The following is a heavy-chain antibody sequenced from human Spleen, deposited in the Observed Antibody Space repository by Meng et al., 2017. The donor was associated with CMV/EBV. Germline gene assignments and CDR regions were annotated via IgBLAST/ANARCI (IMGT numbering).Heavy chain of an antibody. J-gene: IGHJ5*02. CDR2: IYYSGST. Sequence: SETLSLTCTVSGASFNSNSYYWGWIRQPPGKGLEWIGSIYYSGSTNYNPSLKSRATISADTSKNQISLKLSSVTAADTAVYYCARGYYSDSSGHYYANPHWFDPWGRGTLVTVSS. D-gene: IGHD3-22*01. V-gene: IGHV4-39*07. CDR3: ARGYYSDSSGHYYANPHWFDP. CDR1: GASFNSNSYY.